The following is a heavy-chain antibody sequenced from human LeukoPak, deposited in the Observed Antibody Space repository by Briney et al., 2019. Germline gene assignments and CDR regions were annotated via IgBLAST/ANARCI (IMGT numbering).Heavy chain of an antibody. CDR3: AKDKYSSSDFDY. D-gene: IGHD6-6*01. CDR1: GFTFSSYA. J-gene: IGHJ4*02. CDR2: ISGSGGST. Sequence: GGSLRLSCAASGFTFSSYAMSWVRQAPGKGLEWVSAISGSGGSTYYADSVKGRFTISRDNSKNTLYLQMNSLRAEDTPVYYCAKDKYSSSDFDYWGQGTLVTVS. V-gene: IGHV3-23*01.